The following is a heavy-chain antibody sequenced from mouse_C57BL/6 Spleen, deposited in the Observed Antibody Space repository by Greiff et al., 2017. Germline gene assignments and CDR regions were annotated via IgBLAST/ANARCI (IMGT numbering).Heavy chain of an antibody. CDR3: ARKVATKDYYFDY. Sequence: ESGGGLVKPGGSLKLSCAASGFTFSDYGMHWVRQAPEKGLEWVAYISSGSSTIYYADTVKGRFTISRDNAKNTLFLQMTSLRSEDTAMYYCARKVATKDYYFDYWGQGTTLTVSS. V-gene: IGHV5-17*01. CDR2: ISSGSSTI. D-gene: IGHD1-1*01. CDR1: GFTFSDYG. J-gene: IGHJ2*01.